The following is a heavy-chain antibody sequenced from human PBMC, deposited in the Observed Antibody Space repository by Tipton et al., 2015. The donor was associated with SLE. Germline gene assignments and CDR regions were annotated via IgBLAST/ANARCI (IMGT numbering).Heavy chain of an antibody. CDR3: ARALMGYYDKSGGLDS. CDR1: GFTFSNYW. CDR2: IEQDGSEK. D-gene: IGHD3-16*01. V-gene: IGHV3-7*01. J-gene: IGHJ4*02. Sequence: SLRLSCAGSGFTFSNYWMTWVRQAPGKGLEWVANIEQDGSEKNYMDSVKGRFTISRDNAKNSLYLQINSLRAEDTALYYCARALMGYYDKSGGLDSWGQGIPVTVSS.